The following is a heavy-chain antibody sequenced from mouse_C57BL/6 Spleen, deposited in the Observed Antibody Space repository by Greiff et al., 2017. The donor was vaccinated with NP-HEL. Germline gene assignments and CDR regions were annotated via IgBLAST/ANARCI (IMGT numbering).Heavy chain of an antibody. CDR3: VSITTVVADWYFDV. Sequence: QVQLKQSGAELARPGASVKLSCKASGYTFTSYGISWVKQRTGQGLEWIGEIYPRSGNTYYNEKFKGKATLTADKSSSTAYMELRSLTSEDSAVYFCVSITTVVADWYFDVWGTGTTVTVSS. CDR1: GYTFTSYG. D-gene: IGHD1-1*01. CDR2: IYPRSGNT. J-gene: IGHJ1*03. V-gene: IGHV1-81*01.